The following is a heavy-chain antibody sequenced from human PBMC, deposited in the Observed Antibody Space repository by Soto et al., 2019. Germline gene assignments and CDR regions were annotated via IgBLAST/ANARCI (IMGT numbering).Heavy chain of an antibody. J-gene: IGHJ5*01. CDR1: GFTFSTYT. D-gene: IGHD2-8*01. Sequence: GGSLGLSCAASGFTFSTYTMNWVRQGPGQGLEWVSAIIGGGGGTYYADSVKGRFTISRDDSKNTLYLQMNSLRAEDTAIYFCAKDRKPDGRWVIDSWRHGAPVT. V-gene: IGHV3-23*01. CDR2: IIGGGGGT. CDR3: AKDRKPDGRWVIDS.